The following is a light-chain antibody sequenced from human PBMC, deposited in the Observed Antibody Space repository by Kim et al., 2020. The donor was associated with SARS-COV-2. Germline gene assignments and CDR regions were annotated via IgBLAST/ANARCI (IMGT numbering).Light chain of an antibody. CDR2: EVS. CDR1: SSDIGGYNY. J-gene: IGLJ1*01. CDR3: SSYAAISNFV. Sequence: QSALTQPPSASGSPGQSVTISCTGTSSDIGGYNYVSWYKQHPGKAPKFMIYEVSKRPSGVPDRFSGSKSGNTASLTVSGLQAEDEADYYCSSYAAISNFVFGTGTKVTVL. V-gene: IGLV2-8*01.